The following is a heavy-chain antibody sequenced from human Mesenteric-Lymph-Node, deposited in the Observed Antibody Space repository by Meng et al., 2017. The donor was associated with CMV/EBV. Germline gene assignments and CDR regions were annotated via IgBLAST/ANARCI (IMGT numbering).Heavy chain of an antibody. V-gene: IGHV3-23*01. Sequence: CAASGFIFSSYDMSWVRQAPGKGLEWVSTISGSGSSTYFADSVKGRFTISRDNSKNTLYLQMNSLRAEDTAVYYCAKDRTLYTSGWYWGQGTLVTVSS. J-gene: IGHJ4*02. CDR1: GFIFSSYD. D-gene: IGHD6-19*01. CDR3: AKDRTLYTSGWY. CDR2: ISGSGSST.